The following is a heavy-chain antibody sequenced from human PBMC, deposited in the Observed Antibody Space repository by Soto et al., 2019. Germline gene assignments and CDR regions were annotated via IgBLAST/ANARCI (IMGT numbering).Heavy chain of an antibody. J-gene: IGHJ6*02. CDR2: IYYTGAT. CDR3: ARGGGAIPSYYYGMDV. CDR1: GGSVSGYY. V-gene: IGHV4-59*02. D-gene: IGHD3-16*01. Sequence: PSETLSLTCTVSGGSVSGYYWTWIRQSPGKGLEWIGYIYYTGATNYNPSLNSRAIISIDTSSNQFSLKLSSLTAADTAVYYCARGGGAIPSYYYGMDVWGQGTTVTVS.